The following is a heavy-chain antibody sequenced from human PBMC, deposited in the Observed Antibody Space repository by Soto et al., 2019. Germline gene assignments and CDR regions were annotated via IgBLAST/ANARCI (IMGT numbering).Heavy chain of an antibody. J-gene: IGHJ4*02. CDR1: GFTFSAHA. Sequence: EVQLLESGGGLVPPGGSLRVTCETSGFTFSAHAMAWVRQAPGKRLEWVSAISGDGDSTSYADSVKGRMTISRDNSKNTVDLYMSRLTTDDTAIYYCVKDRLRAVVVVSGTCDSWGQGALVSVSS. V-gene: IGHV3-23*01. D-gene: IGHD2-21*01. CDR3: VKDRLRAVVVVSGTCDS. CDR2: ISGDGDST.